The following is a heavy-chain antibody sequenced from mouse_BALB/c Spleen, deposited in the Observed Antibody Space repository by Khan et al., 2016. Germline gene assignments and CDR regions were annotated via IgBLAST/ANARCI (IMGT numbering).Heavy chain of an antibody. J-gene: IGHJ2*01. Sequence: QVQLKESGAELARPGASVRMSCKASGYTFTSYTMHWVKQGPGQGLEWIGYVIPSNAYTNYNQKFKDKATLTADKSSSTAYMQLSSLTSEDSAVYYCAREVWLLGYFDYWGQGTTLTVSS. CDR3: AREVWLLGYFDY. V-gene: IGHV1-4*01. D-gene: IGHD2-3*01. CDR2: VIPSNAYT. CDR1: GYTFTSYT.